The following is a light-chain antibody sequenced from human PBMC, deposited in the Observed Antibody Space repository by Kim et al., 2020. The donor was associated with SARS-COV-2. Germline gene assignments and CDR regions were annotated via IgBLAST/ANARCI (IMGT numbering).Light chain of an antibody. Sequence: GQSITSSCTGSSSDVGGYNHVSWYQQHPDKVPKLIIYDVNKRPSGVSSRFSGSKSGNTASLTISGLQTEDEADYYCSSFADSTTWVFGGGTQLTVL. V-gene: IGLV2-14*04. J-gene: IGLJ3*02. CDR2: DVN. CDR3: SSFADSTTWV. CDR1: SSDVGGYNH.